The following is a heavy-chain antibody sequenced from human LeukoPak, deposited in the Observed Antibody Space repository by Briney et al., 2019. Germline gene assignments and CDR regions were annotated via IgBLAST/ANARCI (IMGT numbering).Heavy chain of an antibody. CDR3: ARRTTVTIPFGY. CDR2: VNHSGST. CDR1: GVSFSGYY. D-gene: IGHD4-11*01. J-gene: IGHJ4*02. Sequence: SETLSLTCAVYGVSFSGYYWSWIRQPPGKGLEWSGEVNHSGSTNYNPSLKSRVTISVDKSKNQFSLKLSSVTAADTAVYYCARRTTVTIPFGYWGQGTLVTVSS. V-gene: IGHV4-34*01.